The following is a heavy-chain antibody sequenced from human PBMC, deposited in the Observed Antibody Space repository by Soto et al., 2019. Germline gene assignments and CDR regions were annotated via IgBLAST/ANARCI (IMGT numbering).Heavy chain of an antibody. V-gene: IGHV4-4*02. J-gene: IGHJ6*02. CDR2: IYHSGST. CDR3: ARETAVGRIYYYYGMDV. CDR1: GGSISSSNW. D-gene: IGHD6-19*01. Sequence: SETLSLTCAVSGGSISSSNWWSWVRQPPGKGLEWIGEIYHSGSTNYNPSLKSRVTISVDKSKNQFSLKLSSVTAADTAVYYCARETAVGRIYYYYGMDVWGQGTTVTVSS.